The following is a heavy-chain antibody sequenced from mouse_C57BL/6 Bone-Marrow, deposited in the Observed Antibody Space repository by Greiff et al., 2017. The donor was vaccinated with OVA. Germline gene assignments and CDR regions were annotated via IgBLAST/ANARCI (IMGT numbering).Heavy chain of an antibody. Sequence: VHVKQSGAELVRPGASVKLSCTASGFNIKDDYMHWVKQRPEQGLEWIGWIDPENGDTEYASKFQGKATITADTSSNTAYLQLSSLTSEDTAVYYCTTTVVPPGGQGTLVTVSA. CDR2: IDPENGDT. CDR1: GFNIKDDY. CDR3: TTTVVPP. D-gene: IGHD1-1*01. V-gene: IGHV14-4*01. J-gene: IGHJ3*01.